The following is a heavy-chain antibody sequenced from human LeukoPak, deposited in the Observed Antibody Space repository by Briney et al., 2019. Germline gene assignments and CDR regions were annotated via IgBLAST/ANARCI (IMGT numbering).Heavy chain of an antibody. CDR2: INPNSAGT. CDR3: TLYNH. CDR1: GYTFTGYD. D-gene: IGHD5-24*01. Sequence: ASVKVSCKASGYTFTGYDMHWVRQSPGQRLEWVGWINPNSAGTHYAQKLQSRVTMTRDTSSNTAYMEASRLVSDDAAVYYFTLYNHWGQGSLVTVSS. V-gene: IGHV1-2*02. J-gene: IGHJ4*02.